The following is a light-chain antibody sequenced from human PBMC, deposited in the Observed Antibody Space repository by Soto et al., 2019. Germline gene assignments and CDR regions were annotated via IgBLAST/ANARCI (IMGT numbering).Light chain of an antibody. CDR3: CSYGGDKTVL. CDR2: DVT. Sequence: QSVLTQPASVSGSPGQSITISCTGTSSDVGRYNLVSWYQQYPGKAPKLMIYDVTKRPSGVSNRFSGSKSGNTASLTISGLQAEDEADYYCCSYGGDKTVLFGGGTKLTVL. J-gene: IGLJ2*01. V-gene: IGLV2-23*02. CDR1: SSDVGRYNL.